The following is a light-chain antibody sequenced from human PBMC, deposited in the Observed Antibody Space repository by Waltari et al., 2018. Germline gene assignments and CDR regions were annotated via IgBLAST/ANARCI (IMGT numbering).Light chain of an antibody. J-gene: IGKJ2*01. CDR1: QSVSRSR. Sequence: FTQTPHTLSWSPGERATLSGRASQSVSRSRLAWYQHKPGQAPRLLMYAASTRATGIPDIFSGSGSGTDFSLSISRVEPEDFAVYYCQQYSSSVMYTFGQGTKLEIK. CDR2: AAS. CDR3: QQYSSSVMYT. V-gene: IGKV3-20*01.